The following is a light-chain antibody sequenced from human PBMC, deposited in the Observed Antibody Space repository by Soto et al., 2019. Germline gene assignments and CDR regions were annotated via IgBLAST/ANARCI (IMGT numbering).Light chain of an antibody. J-gene: IGKJ1*01. CDR2: TAS. V-gene: IGKV1-27*01. Sequence: DIQMTQSPSSLSASVGDRVTITCRASQGIGNNLAWYRQKPGKVPKVLIYTASTLHSGVPSRFSGSGSGTDFTLTINSLQPEDVATYFCQKYDSVPWSFGQGTRVEI. CDR3: QKYDSVPWS. CDR1: QGIGNN.